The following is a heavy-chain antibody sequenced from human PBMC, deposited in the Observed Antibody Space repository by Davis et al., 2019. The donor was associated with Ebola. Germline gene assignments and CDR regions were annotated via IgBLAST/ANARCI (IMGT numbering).Heavy chain of an antibody. V-gene: IGHV7-4-1*02. D-gene: IGHD3-10*01. CDR3: ARDRGNFDY. J-gene: IGHJ4*02. CDR1: GYKLTSYA. CDR2: INTNTGNP. Sequence: ASVKVPCKASGYKLTSYAMNWVRQAPGQGLEWMGWINTNTGNPTYAQGFTGRFVFSLDTSVSTTYLQISSLKAEDTAIYYCARDRGNFDYWGQGTLVTVSS.